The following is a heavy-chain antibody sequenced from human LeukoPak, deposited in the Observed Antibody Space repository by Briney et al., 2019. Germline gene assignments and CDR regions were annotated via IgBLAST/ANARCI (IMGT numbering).Heavy chain of an antibody. CDR1: GYSFTSYW. Sequence: GESLKISCKGSGYSFTSYWIGWVRQMPGKGLEWMGIIYPGDSDTRYSPSLQGQVTISADKSISTAYLQWSSLKASDTAMYYCARLARSGSYYSDFDYWGQGTLVTVSS. V-gene: IGHV5-51*01. CDR2: IYPGDSDT. CDR3: ARLARSGSYYSDFDY. J-gene: IGHJ4*02. D-gene: IGHD3-10*01.